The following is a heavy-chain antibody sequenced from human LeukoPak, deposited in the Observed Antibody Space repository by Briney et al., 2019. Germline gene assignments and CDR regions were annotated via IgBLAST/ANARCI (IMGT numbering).Heavy chain of an antibody. CDR1: GGSISSYF. V-gene: IGHV4-59*01. J-gene: IGHJ4*02. D-gene: IGHD5-18*01. CDR3: ARGVWLQHSDY. Sequence: SETLSLTCTVSGGSISSYFWSWIRQPPGKGLEWIGYIYYTGSTNYNPSLKSRVTISIDTSKSQFSLKLSSVTAADTAVYYCARGVWLQHSDYWGQGTLVTVSS. CDR2: IYYTGST.